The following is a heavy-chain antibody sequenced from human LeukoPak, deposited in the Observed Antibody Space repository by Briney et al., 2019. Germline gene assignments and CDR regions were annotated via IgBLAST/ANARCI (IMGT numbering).Heavy chain of an antibody. CDR3: ARVSLVRGAPDYYFDY. Sequence: SETLSLTCSVSGGSISNYYWIWIRQPAGKGLEWIGRIDSSGNTNYNPSLKSRVTMSADTSKNQFSLKLSSVTAADTAVYYCARVSLVRGAPDYYFDYWGQGTLVTVSS. CDR2: IDSSGNT. J-gene: IGHJ4*02. CDR1: GGSISNYY. V-gene: IGHV4-4*07. D-gene: IGHD3-10*01.